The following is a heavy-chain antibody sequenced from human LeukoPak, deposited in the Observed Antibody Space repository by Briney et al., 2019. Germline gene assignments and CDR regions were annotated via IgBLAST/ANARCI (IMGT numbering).Heavy chain of an antibody. CDR2: IYHSGST. Sequence: SQTLSLTCAVSGFSISSGGYSWRWIRQPPGKGLEWIGYIYHSGSTYYNPSLKSRVTISVDRSKNQFSLKLNSVTAADTAVYYCARGGLELDYWGQGTLVTVSS. J-gene: IGHJ4*02. CDR1: GFSISSGGYS. D-gene: IGHD1-7*01. V-gene: IGHV4-30-2*01. CDR3: ARGGLELDY.